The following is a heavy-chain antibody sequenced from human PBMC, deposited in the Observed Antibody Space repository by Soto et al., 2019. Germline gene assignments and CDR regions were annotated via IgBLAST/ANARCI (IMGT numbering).Heavy chain of an antibody. CDR2: INPNSGGT. CDR3: ARDMSNLGDYSYYGMDV. D-gene: IGHD4-4*01. CDR1: GYNFTGYY. V-gene: IGHV1-2*04. J-gene: IGHJ6*02. Sequence: ASVKGSGKACGYNFTGYYMRWVRQAPGQGLEWMGWINPNSGGTNYAQKFQGWVTMTRDTSISTAYMELSRLRSDDTAVYYCARDMSNLGDYSYYGMDVWGQGTTVTVSS.